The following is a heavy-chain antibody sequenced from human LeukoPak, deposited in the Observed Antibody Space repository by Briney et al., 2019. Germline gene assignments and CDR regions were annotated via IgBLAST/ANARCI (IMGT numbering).Heavy chain of an antibody. D-gene: IGHD3-3*01. CDR1: GFTFSSYS. CDR3: ATTGDFWSGRPR. V-gene: IGHV3-48*01. J-gene: IGHJ4*02. CDR2: ISSSSSTI. Sequence: GGSLRLSCAASGFTFSSYSMNWVRQAPVKGLEWVSYISSSSSTIYYADSVKGRFTISRDNAKNSLYLQMNSLRAEDTAVYYCATTGDFWSGRPRWGQGTLVTVSS.